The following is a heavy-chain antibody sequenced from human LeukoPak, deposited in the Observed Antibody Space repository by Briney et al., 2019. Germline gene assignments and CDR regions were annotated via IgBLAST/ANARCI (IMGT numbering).Heavy chain of an antibody. CDR3: ARVNRHYYGSGSPHFDY. J-gene: IGHJ4*02. Sequence: GGSLRPSCAASGFTFSDYYMSWMRQAPGKGLEWVSYISNSGSTIHYADSVQGRFTISRDNAKNSLYLQLDSLRAEDTAVYYCARVNRHYYGSGSPHFDYWGQGTLVTVSS. V-gene: IGHV3-11*01. CDR2: ISNSGSTI. D-gene: IGHD3-10*01. CDR1: GFTFSDYY.